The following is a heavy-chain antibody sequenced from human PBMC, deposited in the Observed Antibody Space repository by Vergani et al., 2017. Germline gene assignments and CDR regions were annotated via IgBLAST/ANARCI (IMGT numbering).Heavy chain of an antibody. CDR3: ARESPGYSSSWSGGMDV. CDR2: FYYSGST. Sequence: QVQLQESGPGLVKPSETLSLTCTVSGGSISSYYWSWIRQPPGKGLEWIGYFYYSGSTNYNPSLKSRVTISVDTSKNQFSLKLSSVTAADTAVYYCARESPGYSSSWSGGMDVWGQGTTVTVSS. V-gene: IGHV4-59*01. CDR1: GGSISSYY. D-gene: IGHD6-13*01. J-gene: IGHJ6*02.